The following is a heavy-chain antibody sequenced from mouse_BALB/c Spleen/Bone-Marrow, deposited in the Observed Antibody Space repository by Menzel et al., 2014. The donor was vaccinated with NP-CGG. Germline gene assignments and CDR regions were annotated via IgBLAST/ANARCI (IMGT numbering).Heavy chain of an antibody. Sequence: DVKLQESGGGLVQPGGSLKLSCAASGFDFSGFWIGWVRQAPGKGLEWIGEINPDSSTINYTPSLKDRFIISRDNAKNTLYLQMSKVRSEDTALYYCARLGYYGGFAYWGQGTLVTVS. J-gene: IGHJ3*01. CDR1: GFDFSGFW. V-gene: IGHV4-1*02. D-gene: IGHD2-3*01. CDR2: INPDSSTI. CDR3: ARLGYYGGFAY.